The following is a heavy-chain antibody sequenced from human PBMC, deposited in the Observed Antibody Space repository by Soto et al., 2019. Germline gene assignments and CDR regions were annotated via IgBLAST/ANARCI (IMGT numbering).Heavy chain of an antibody. V-gene: IGHV1-2*02. CDR1: GYTFSAYY. CDR3: ARGGTFAYDTSGYSVY. D-gene: IGHD3-22*01. J-gene: IGHJ4*02. Sequence: QVHLVQSGAEVKKPGASVKVSCKTSGYTFSAYYMHWVRQAPGQGLEWMGWINPKSGGTLYAQEFQGRVTMTRDTSISTAYMELSRLRSDDTAVYYCARGGTFAYDTSGYSVYWGQGTLVTVSS. CDR2: INPKSGGT.